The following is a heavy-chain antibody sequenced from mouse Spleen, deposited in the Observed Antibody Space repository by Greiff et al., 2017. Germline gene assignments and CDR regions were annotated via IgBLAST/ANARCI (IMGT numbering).Heavy chain of an antibody. CDR1: GYSFTDYS. CDR2: INPYYDTT. J-gene: IGHJ2*01. V-gene: IGHV1-39*01. Sequence: EVQLQQSGPELVKPGASVKISCKASGYSFTDYSMNWVKQSNGKSLEWIGVINPYYDTTTYNQKFKGKATLTVDQSSSTAYMQLNSLTSEDSAVYYCARRVEIYDGYHFDYWGQGTTLTVSS. D-gene: IGHD2-3*01. CDR3: ARRVEIYDGYHFDY.